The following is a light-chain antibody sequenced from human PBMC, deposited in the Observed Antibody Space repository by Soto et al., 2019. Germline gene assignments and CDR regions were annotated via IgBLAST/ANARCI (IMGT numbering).Light chain of an antibody. CDR3: QQYGRSPGLFT. Sequence: EIVLTQSPGTLSLSPGERATLSCRASQSVSSSYLAWYQQKPGQAPRLLIYGASSMATGIPDRFSGSGSGTDFTLTISRLEPEDFAVYYCQQYGRSPGLFTFGPGTKVDIK. J-gene: IGKJ3*01. V-gene: IGKV3-20*01. CDR2: GAS. CDR1: QSVSSSY.